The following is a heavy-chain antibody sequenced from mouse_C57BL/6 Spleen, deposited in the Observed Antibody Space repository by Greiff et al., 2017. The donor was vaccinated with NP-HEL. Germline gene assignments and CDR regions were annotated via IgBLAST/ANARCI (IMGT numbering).Heavy chain of an antibody. J-gene: IGHJ3*01. CDR2: ILPGSGST. D-gene: IGHD1-1*01. Sequence: QVQLKQSGAELMKPGASVKLSCKATGYTFTGYWIEWVKQRPGHGLEWIGEILPGSGSTNYNEKFKGKATFTADTSSNTAYMQLSSLTTGDSAIYYCARSITTAPWFAYWGQGTLVTVSA. CDR1: GYTFTGYW. CDR3: ARSITTAPWFAY. V-gene: IGHV1-9*01.